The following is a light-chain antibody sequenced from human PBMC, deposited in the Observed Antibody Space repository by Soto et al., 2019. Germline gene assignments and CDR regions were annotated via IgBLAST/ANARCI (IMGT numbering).Light chain of an antibody. V-gene: IGKV3-11*01. CDR1: QSVSSE. Sequence: EIVLTQSPATLSLSPGERATLSCRASQSVSSELAWYQQNPGQAPRLLIYDASNRATGIPARFSGSGSGTDFTLTINSLVPEDFAVYYCQQRYNWPFTFGGGTKVDIK. J-gene: IGKJ4*01. CDR3: QQRYNWPFT. CDR2: DAS.